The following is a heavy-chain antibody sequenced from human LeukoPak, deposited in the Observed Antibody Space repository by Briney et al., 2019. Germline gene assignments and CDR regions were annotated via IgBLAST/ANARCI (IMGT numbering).Heavy chain of an antibody. CDR3: AKDKYSGSFDL. J-gene: IGHJ5*02. V-gene: IGHV3-43*02. D-gene: IGHD1-26*01. CDR2: IRGDGGTT. CDR1: GFTFDDFA. Sequence: GGSLRLSCVASGFTFDDFAMHWVRQAPGQGLEWVSLIRGDGGTTYYADSVKGRFTISRDNSKNSLYLQMNSLRTEDTAFYYCAKDKYSGSFDLWGQGTLVTVSS.